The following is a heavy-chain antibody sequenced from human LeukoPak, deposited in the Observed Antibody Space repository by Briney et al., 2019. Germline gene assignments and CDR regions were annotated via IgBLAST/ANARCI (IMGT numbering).Heavy chain of an antibody. CDR2: ISGSGGST. Sequence: GGSLRLSCAASGFTFSSYAMSWVRQAPGKGLEWVSAISGSGGSTYYAGSVKGRFTISRDNSKNTLYLQMNSLRAEDTAVYYCAKDGSSYRHYFDYWGQGTLVTVSS. D-gene: IGHD1-26*01. CDR1: GFTFSSYA. CDR3: AKDGSSYRHYFDY. V-gene: IGHV3-23*01. J-gene: IGHJ4*02.